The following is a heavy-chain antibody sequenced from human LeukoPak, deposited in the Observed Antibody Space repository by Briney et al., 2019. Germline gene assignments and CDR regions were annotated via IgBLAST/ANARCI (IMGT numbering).Heavy chain of an antibody. V-gene: IGHV3-23*01. D-gene: IGHD5-12*01. CDR3: AKDLSGYSGYRGYFDC. CDR2: ISGSGGST. CDR1: GFTFSSYT. J-gene: IGHJ4*02. Sequence: GGSLRLSCAASGFTFSSYTMSWARQAPGKGLEWVSTISGSGGSTYYADSVKGRFTISRDNSRNTLYLQMNSLRAEDTAVYYCAKDLSGYSGYRGYFDCWGQGTLVTVSS.